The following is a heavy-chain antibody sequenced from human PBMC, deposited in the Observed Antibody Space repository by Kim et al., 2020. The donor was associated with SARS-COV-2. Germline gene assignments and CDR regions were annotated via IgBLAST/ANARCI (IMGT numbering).Heavy chain of an antibody. Sequence: PSFQGHVTISADKSISTAYLQWSSLKASDTAMYYCARHDQDGDYVDAFDIWGQGTMVTVSS. D-gene: IGHD4-17*01. CDR3: ARHDQDGDYVDAFDI. V-gene: IGHV5-10-1*01. J-gene: IGHJ3*02.